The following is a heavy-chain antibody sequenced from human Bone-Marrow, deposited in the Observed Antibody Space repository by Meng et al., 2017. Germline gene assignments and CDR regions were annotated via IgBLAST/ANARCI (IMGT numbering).Heavy chain of an antibody. CDR2: INHSGGT. J-gene: IGHJ4*01. D-gene: IGHD5-18*01. CDR3: ARQGDTAMATFDY. V-gene: IGHV4-34*01. Sequence: QVQLQQWGAGLLKPSETLSLTCAFYGGTFSDYYWSWIRQPPGKGLEWIGEINHSGGTKYTPSLESRVTISIDTSKNQFSLKLSSVTAADTAIYYCARQGDTAMATFDYWGQAPWSPSPQ. CDR1: GGTFSDYY.